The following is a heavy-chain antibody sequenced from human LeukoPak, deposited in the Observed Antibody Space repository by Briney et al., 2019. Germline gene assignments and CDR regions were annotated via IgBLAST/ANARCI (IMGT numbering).Heavy chain of an antibody. CDR2: IWYDASYK. Sequence: GGSRRLSCVASGFTFSNYGMHWVRQAPGKGLDWVAVIWYDASYKYYADSVKGRFTISRENPKNTLYLQMDSLRAEDTAIYYCAKVVQYTASTGTGLDYWGQGTLVTVSS. CDR1: GFTFSNYG. CDR3: AKVVQYTASTGTGLDY. V-gene: IGHV3-33*06. D-gene: IGHD1-1*01. J-gene: IGHJ4*02.